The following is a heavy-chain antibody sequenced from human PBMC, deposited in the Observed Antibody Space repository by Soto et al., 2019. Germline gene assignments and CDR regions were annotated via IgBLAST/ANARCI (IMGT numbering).Heavy chain of an antibody. CDR1: GYSFTNYW. Sequence: EVQLVQSGAEVKKPGESLNISCEASGYSFTNYWIAWVRQMPGKGLEWMGLLYPGDSDVKYSPSFQGQVTISADKSISTAYLQWISLKASDTAMYYCARQAGTSFPDWGQGTLVTVSS. V-gene: IGHV5-51*01. D-gene: IGHD6-6*01. CDR3: ARQAGTSFPD. J-gene: IGHJ4*02. CDR2: LYPGDSDV.